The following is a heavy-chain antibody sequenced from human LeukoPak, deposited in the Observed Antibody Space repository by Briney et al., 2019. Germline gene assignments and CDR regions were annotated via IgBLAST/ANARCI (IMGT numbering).Heavy chain of an antibody. J-gene: IGHJ3*02. CDR1: GGSFSSYY. CDR3: ASDGSGEAFDI. D-gene: IGHD3-10*01. Sequence: PSETLSLTCAVYGGSFSSYYWSWIRQPPGKGLEWIGYIYYSGSTNYNPSLKSRVTISVDTSKNQFSLKLSSVTAADTAVYYCASDGSGEAFDIWGQGTMVTVSS. CDR2: IYYSGST. V-gene: IGHV4-59*08.